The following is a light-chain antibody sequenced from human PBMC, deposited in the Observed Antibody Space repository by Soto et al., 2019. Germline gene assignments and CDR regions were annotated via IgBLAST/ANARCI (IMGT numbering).Light chain of an antibody. CDR3: NSCTDTTSLI. CDR2: EVS. J-gene: IGLJ2*01. V-gene: IGLV2-14*01. CDR1: SSDVGGYNY. Sequence: QSALTQPPSASGSPGQSVAISCTGTSSDVGGYNYVSWYQQHPGKAPKLMIYEVSNRPSGISNRFSGSKSGNTASLTISGLQAEDEADYYCNSCTDTTSLIFDGGTKVTVL.